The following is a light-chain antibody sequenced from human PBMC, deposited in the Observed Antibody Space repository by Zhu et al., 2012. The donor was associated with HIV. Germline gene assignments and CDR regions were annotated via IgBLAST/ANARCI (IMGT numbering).Light chain of an antibody. CDR3: QQYDSDSKT. Sequence: EIVLTQSPGTLSLSPGVRATLSCRASQSISSSFLAWYQQKPGQTPRLLIYGASSRATGIPDRFSGRGSGTEFTLTINSLQPDDLATYYCQQYDSDSKTFGQGTKVEIK. V-gene: IGKV3-20*01. J-gene: IGKJ1*01. CDR2: GAS. CDR1: QSISSSF.